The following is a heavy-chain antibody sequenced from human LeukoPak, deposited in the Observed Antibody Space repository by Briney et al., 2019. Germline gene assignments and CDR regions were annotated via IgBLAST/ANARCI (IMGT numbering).Heavy chain of an antibody. J-gene: IGHJ4*02. CDR2: IYHSGST. Sequence: TLSLTCTVSGGSISSGGYYWSWIRQPPGKGLEWIGYIYHSGSTYYNPSLKSRVTISVDRSKNQFSLKLSSVTAADTAVYYCAVPYCSSTSCRATLDYWGQGTLVTVSS. V-gene: IGHV4-30-2*01. D-gene: IGHD2-2*01. CDR3: AVPYCSSTSCRATLDY. CDR1: GGSISSGGYY.